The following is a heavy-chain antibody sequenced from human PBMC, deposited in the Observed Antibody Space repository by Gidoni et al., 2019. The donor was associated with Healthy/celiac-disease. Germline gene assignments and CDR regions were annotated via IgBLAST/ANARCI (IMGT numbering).Heavy chain of an antibody. D-gene: IGHD4-17*01. CDR2: IYTSGST. CDR1: GGSISSYY. J-gene: IGHJ5*02. CDR3: AREDYGDYEGWFDP. V-gene: IGHV4-4*07. Sequence: QVQLQESGPGLVKHSETLSLTCTVSGGSISSYYWSWIRKPAGQGLEWIGRIYTSGSTNYNPSLKSRVTMSVDTSKNQFSLKLSSVTAADTAVYYCAREDYGDYEGWFDPWGQGTLVTVSS.